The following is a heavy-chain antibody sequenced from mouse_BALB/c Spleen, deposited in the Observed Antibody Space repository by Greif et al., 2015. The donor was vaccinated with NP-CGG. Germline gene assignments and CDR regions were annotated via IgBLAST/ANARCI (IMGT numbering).Heavy chain of an antibody. Sequence: VQGVESGAELVKPGASVKLSCKASGYTFTSYYMYWVKQRPGQGLEWIGDLNPSNGGTNFNEKFKSKATLTVDKSSSTAYMQLSSLTSEDSAVYYCTRSGFGNYVAYWGQGTLVTVSA. V-gene: IGHV1S81*02. CDR3: TRSGFGNYVAY. D-gene: IGHD2-1*01. CDR2: LNPSNGGT. CDR1: GYTFTSYY. J-gene: IGHJ3*01.